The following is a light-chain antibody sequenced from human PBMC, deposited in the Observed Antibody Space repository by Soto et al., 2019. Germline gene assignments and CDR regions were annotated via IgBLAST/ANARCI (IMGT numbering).Light chain of an antibody. CDR3: QQYNSYWP. CDR2: KAS. Sequence: DIQMTQSPSTLSASVGDRVTITCRASQSISSWLAWYQQRPGKAPKLLIYKASGLESGVPSRFSGSGSGTEFTLTISSLQPDDFATYYCQQYNSYWPFGQGTKV. CDR1: QSISSW. V-gene: IGKV1-5*03. J-gene: IGKJ1*01.